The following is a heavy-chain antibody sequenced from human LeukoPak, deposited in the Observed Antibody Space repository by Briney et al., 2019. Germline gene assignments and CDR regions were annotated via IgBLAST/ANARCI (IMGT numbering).Heavy chain of an antibody. Sequence: GASVKVSCKASGGTFSSYAISWVRQAPGQGLEWMGGIIPNSGGTNYAQKFQGRVTMTRDTSISTAYMELSRLRSDDTAVYYCARDYYDSSGSFDYWGQGTLVTVSS. CDR3: ARDYYDSSGSFDY. J-gene: IGHJ4*02. CDR1: GGTFSSYA. V-gene: IGHV1-2*02. CDR2: IIPNSGGT. D-gene: IGHD3-22*01.